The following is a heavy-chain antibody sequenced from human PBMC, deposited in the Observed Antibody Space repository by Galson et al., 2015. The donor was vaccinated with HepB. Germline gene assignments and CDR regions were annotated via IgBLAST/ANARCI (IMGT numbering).Heavy chain of an antibody. CDR3: ARVPIAPRHWFDP. J-gene: IGHJ5*02. CDR2: IHPSGST. CDR1: GGSIRSVTYY. V-gene: IGHV4-31*11. Sequence: TLSLTCAVSGGSIRSVTYYWSWIRQHPGKGLEYIGYIHPSGSTYYSPSLKSRVTISVDTSKDQFSLKLSSVTAADTAVYYCARVPIAPRHWFDPWGQGTLVTVSS. D-gene: IGHD6-6*01.